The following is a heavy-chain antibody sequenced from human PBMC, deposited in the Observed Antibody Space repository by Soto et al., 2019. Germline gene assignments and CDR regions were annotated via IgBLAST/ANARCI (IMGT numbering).Heavy chain of an antibody. J-gene: IGHJ3*02. Sequence: SETLSLTCTVSGDSFSDDYYWTWSRHHPGKGLEWIGYIYHSGYTYYSPSLESRLTLSVDTSKNQFSLKLSSVTAADTAVYYCARPGYSYGDYHGAFDIWGQGTMVTVSS. CDR2: IYHSGYT. D-gene: IGHD5-18*01. V-gene: IGHV4-31*03. CDR1: GDSFSDDYY. CDR3: ARPGYSYGDYHGAFDI.